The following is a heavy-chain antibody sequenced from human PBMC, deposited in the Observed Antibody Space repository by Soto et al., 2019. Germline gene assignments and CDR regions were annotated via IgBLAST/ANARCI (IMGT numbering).Heavy chain of an antibody. Sequence: NTSETLSLTCAVYGGSFSGYYWSWIRQPPGKGLEWIGEINHSGSTNYNPSLKSRVTISVDTSKSQFSLKLSSVTAADTAVYYCARVPYDILTGYPSYWYFDLWGRGTLVTVSS. V-gene: IGHV4-34*01. CDR2: INHSGST. D-gene: IGHD3-9*01. J-gene: IGHJ2*01. CDR1: GGSFSGYY. CDR3: ARVPYDILTGYPSYWYFDL.